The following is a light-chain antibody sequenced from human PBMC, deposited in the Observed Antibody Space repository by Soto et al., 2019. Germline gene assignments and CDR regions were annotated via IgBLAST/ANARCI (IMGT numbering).Light chain of an antibody. V-gene: IGLV1-51*01. CDR3: ATWDSSLSGVV. CDR1: SSNIGNEY. CDR2: DNN. J-gene: IGLJ2*01. Sequence: QSVFTQPPSVSAAPGQKVTISCSGSSSNIGNEYVSWYQHLPGTAPKLVIYDNNKRPSGIPDRFSGSKSGTSATLDITGPQTGDEAEYYCATWDSSLSGVVFGGGTKLTVL.